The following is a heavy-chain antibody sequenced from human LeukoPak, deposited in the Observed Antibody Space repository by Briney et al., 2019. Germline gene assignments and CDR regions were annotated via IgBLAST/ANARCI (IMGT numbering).Heavy chain of an antibody. CDR2: IYYSGST. J-gene: IGHJ6*03. Sequence: SETLSLTCTVSGGSISSNYWSWIRQPPGKGLEWIGYIYYSGSTNYNPSLKSRVTISVDTSKNQFSLKLRSVTAADTAVYYCARAMEYYDFWSGYGDYMDVWGKGTTVTVS. D-gene: IGHD3-3*01. V-gene: IGHV4-59*01. CDR1: GGSISSNY. CDR3: ARAMEYYDFWSGYGDYMDV.